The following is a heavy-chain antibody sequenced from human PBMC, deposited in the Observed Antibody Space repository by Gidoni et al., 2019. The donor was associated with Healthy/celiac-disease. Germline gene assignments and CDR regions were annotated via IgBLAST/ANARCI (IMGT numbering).Heavy chain of an antibody. V-gene: IGHV1-2*06. J-gene: IGHJ4*02. D-gene: IGHD3-22*01. CDR3: ARDMGYYDSSGYYYREDY. CDR2: INPNSGGT. Sequence: QVQLVQSGAEVKKPGASVKVSCKASGYTFTGYYMHWVRQAPGQGLEWMGRINPNSGGTNYAQKFQGRVTMTRDTSISTAYMELSRLRSDDTAVYYCARDMGYYDSSGYYYREDYWGQGTLVTVSS. CDR1: GYTFTGYY.